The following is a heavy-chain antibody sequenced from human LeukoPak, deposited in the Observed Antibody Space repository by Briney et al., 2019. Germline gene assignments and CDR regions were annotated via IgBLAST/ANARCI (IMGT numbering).Heavy chain of an antibody. J-gene: IGHJ4*02. CDR1: GGTFNSHV. CDR2: IIPVFGTA. Sequence: SVKVSCKASGGTFNSHVISWVRQAPGQGLEWMGGIIPVFGTANYAQKFQGRVTITTDESTTTAYMEMSSLRSEDTAVYYCARDGVPYYDSSGYHFDYWGQGTLVTVSS. V-gene: IGHV1-69*05. CDR3: ARDGVPYYDSSGYHFDY. D-gene: IGHD3-22*01.